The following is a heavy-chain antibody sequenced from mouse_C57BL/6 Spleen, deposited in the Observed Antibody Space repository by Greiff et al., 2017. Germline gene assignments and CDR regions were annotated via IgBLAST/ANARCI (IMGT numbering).Heavy chain of an antibody. D-gene: IGHD2-2*01. J-gene: IGHJ4*01. CDR1: GYTFTSYW. CDR2: IYPSDSET. V-gene: IGHV1-61*01. CDR3: ARHYGYPYAMDY. Sequence: QVQLQQPGAELVRPGSSVKLSCKASGYTFTSYWMDWVKQRPGQGLEWIGNIYPSDSETHYNQKFKDKATLTVDKSSSTAYMQLSSLTSEDSAVYYCARHYGYPYAMDYWGQGTSVTVSS.